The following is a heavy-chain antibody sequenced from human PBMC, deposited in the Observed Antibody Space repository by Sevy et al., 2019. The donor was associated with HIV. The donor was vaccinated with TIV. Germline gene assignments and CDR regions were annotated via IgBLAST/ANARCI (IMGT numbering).Heavy chain of an antibody. CDR1: GFTFSSYE. CDR2: ISSSGSTI. J-gene: IGHJ5*02. CDR3: PKDESSSLLLGGFDP. D-gene: IGHD6-13*01. V-gene: IGHV3-48*03. Sequence: GGSLRLSCAASGFTFSSYEMNWVRQAPGKGLEWVSYISSSGSTIYYADSLKGRFTISRDNSKNTLYLQMISLRAGDTAVYYCPKDESSSLLLGGFDPWGQGTLVTVSS.